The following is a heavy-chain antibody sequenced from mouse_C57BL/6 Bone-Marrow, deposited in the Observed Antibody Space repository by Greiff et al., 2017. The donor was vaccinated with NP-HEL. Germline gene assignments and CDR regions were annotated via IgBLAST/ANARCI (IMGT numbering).Heavy chain of an antibody. V-gene: IGHV5-9-1*02. J-gene: IGHJ2*01. CDR1: GFTFSSYA. CDR3: TREGVGPYYFDY. CDR2: ISSGGDYI. Sequence: EVKLMESGEGLVKPGGSLKLSCAASGFTFSSYAMSWVRQTPEKRLEWVAYISSGGDYIYYADTVKGRFTISRDNARNTLYLQMSSLKSEDTAMYYCTREGVGPYYFDYWGQGTTLTVSS.